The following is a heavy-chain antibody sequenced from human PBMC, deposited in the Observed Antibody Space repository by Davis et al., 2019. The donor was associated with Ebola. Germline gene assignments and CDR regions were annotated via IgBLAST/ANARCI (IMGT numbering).Heavy chain of an antibody. D-gene: IGHD6-13*01. CDR1: GFTFSGSA. CDR2: IRSKANSYAT. J-gene: IGHJ4*02. CDR3: AKDLAFFNSWFDY. Sequence: GGSLRLSCAASGFTFSGSAMHWVRQASGKGLEWVGRIRSKANSYATAYAASVKGRFTISRDDSKNTLYLHMNSLRAEDTALYYCAKDLAFFNSWFDYWGQGSLVTVSS. V-gene: IGHV3-73*01.